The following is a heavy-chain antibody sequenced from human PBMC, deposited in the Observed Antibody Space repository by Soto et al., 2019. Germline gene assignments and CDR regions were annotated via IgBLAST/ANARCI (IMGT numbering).Heavy chain of an antibody. V-gene: IGHV3-23*01. D-gene: IGHD2-15*01. CDR3: AKGPRGHCTGATCYPFDS. Sequence: GGSLRLSCETSGFTFSAYAMNWVRQAPGKRLEWVSSLTGGDRSGTYYAGSVKGRFTISRDNSKNTLYLQMNSLRAEDTSMYYCAKGPRGHCTGATCYPFDSWGQGALVTVSS. CDR1: GFTFSAYA. J-gene: IGHJ4*02. CDR2: LTGGDRSGT.